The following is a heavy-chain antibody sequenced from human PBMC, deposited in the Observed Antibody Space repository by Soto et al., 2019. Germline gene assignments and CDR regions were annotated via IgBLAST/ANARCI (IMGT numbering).Heavy chain of an antibody. CDR2: IYWDDSK. Sequence: QITLKESGPTLVRPTQTLTLTCAFSGFSLSTSGVGVGWIRQPPGKALEWLAVIYWDDSKHYSPSLRSRLTITIDTSKNQVVLTMTNMDTMDTGTYYCAHEGTEDWPLDYWGQGNLVTVSS. J-gene: IGHJ4*02. CDR3: AHEGTEDWPLDY. CDR1: GFSLSTSGVG. V-gene: IGHV2-5*02. D-gene: IGHD1-1*01.